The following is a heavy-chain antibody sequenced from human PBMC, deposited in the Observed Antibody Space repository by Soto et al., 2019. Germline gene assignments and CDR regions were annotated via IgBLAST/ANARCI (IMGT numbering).Heavy chain of an antibody. J-gene: IGHJ4*02. CDR1: GESFSGHY. V-gene: IGHV4-34*01. CDR2: IDESGNT. Sequence: PSETLSLTCAVYGESFSGHYWSWIRQPPGKGLEWIGEIDESGNTNYNPSLKSRATIAVDTSKNQFSLKLNFVTAADTAVYYCAREDDYWSQGTLVTVSS. CDR3: AREDDY.